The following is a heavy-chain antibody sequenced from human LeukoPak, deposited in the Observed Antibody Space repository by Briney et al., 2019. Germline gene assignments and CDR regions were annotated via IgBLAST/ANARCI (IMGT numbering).Heavy chain of an antibody. CDR2: ISSSSSTI. D-gene: IGHD2-2*02. CDR3: ARVLSAGVFVVVPAAIAFDY. V-gene: IGHV3-48*01. Sequence: PGGSLRLSCAASGFTFSSYSMNWVRQAPGKGLEWVSYISSSSSTIYYADSVKGRFTISRDNAKNSLYLQMNSLRAEDTAVYYCARVLSAGVFVVVPAAIAFDYWGQGTLVTVSS. J-gene: IGHJ4*02. CDR1: GFTFSSYS.